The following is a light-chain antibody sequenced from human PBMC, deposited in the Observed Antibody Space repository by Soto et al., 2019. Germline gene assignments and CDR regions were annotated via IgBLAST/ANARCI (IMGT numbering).Light chain of an antibody. CDR3: QQYNNWPWT. CDR1: QSVRTN. CDR2: GAS. Sequence: EVMMTQFPDTVSVTPGETVTLSCGASQSVRTNLAWYQQRPGQAPRLLIYGASKRATGFPARFSGSGSGTDFTLTISSLQSEDFAVYYCQQYNNWPWTFGQGTKVDIK. J-gene: IGKJ1*01. V-gene: IGKV3-15*01.